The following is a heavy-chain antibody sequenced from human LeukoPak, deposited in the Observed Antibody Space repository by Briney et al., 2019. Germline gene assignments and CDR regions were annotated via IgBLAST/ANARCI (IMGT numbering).Heavy chain of an antibody. D-gene: IGHD3-22*01. Sequence: KPSETLSLTCTVSGGSISSYYWSWIRQPPGKGLEWIGYIYYSGSTNYNPSLKSRVTMSVDTSKNQFSLKLSSVTAADTAVYYCARGQPYYYDSSGAFDYWGQGTLVTVSS. J-gene: IGHJ4*02. CDR1: GGSISSYY. CDR3: ARGQPYYYDSSGAFDY. V-gene: IGHV4-59*12. CDR2: IYYSGST.